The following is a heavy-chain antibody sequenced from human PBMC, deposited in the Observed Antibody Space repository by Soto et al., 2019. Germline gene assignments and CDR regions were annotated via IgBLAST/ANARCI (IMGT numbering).Heavy chain of an antibody. V-gene: IGHV1-18*01. CDR3: ASNPNYYDSSGYYYEIEYFQH. CDR1: GYTFTSYG. CDR2: ISAYNGNS. J-gene: IGHJ1*01. Sequence: QVQLVQSGAEVKKPGASVKVSCKASGYTFTSYGISWVRQAPGQGLEWMGWISAYNGNSNYAPKLQGRVTMTTDTSTSTAYMELRSLRSDDTAVYYCASNPNYYDSSGYYYEIEYFQHWGQGTLVTVSS. D-gene: IGHD3-22*01.